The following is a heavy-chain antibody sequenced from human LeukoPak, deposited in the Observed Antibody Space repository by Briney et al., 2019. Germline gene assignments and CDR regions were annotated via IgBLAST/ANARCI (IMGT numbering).Heavy chain of an antibody. J-gene: IGHJ4*02. CDR3: AIRLAYCGGDCYSLSY. CDR2: IIPIFGTA. D-gene: IGHD2-21*02. V-gene: IGHV1-69*05. CDR1: GGTFSSYA. Sequence: GASVKVSCKASGGTFSSYAISWLRQAPGQGLEWMGGIIPIFGTANYAQKFQGRVTITTDESTSTAYTELSSLRSEDTAVYYCAIRLAYCGGDCYSLSYWGQGTLVTVSS.